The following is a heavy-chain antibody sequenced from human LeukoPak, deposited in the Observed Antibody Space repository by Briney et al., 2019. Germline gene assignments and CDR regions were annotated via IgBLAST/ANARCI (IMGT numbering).Heavy chain of an antibody. J-gene: IGHJ3*02. D-gene: IGHD1-26*01. CDR1: GYSFISYW. V-gene: IGHV5-51*01. CDR3: ARPMDSGSYFLGAFDI. Sequence: GASLKISCKGSGYSFISYWIVWVRQLPGRGLEWMGINYPGDSDTRYSPSFQGQVTISADKSINTAYLQWSSLKDSDTAMYYCARPMDSGSYFLGAFDIWGQGTMVTVSS. CDR2: NYPGDSDT.